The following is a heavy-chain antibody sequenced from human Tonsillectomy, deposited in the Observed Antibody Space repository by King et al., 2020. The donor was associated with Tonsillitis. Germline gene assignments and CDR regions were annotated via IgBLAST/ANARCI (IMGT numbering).Heavy chain of an antibody. J-gene: IGHJ6*02. D-gene: IGHD3-22*01. V-gene: IGHV3-64D*06. Sequence: VQLVESGGGLVQPGGSLRLSCSVSGFTFSNYAMHWVRQAPGKGLEYVSAISSNGGITYYADSVKGRFTISRDNSKNTLYLQMSSLRAEDTAVYYCVKGLYSYDSSAWDYYVMVVWGQGSTVTVSS. CDR3: VKGLYSYDSSAWDYYVMVV. CDR2: ISSNGGIT. CDR1: GFTFSNYA.